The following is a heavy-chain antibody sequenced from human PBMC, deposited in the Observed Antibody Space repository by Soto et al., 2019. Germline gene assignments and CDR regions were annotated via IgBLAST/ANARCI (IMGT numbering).Heavy chain of an antibody. V-gene: IGHV3-66*04. CDR3: ASQYSSSWYFYYYMDV. J-gene: IGHJ6*03. Sequence: GGSLRLSCAASGFTVSSNYMSWVRQAPGKWLEWVSVIYSGGSTYYADSVKGRFTISRDNSKNTLYLQMNSLRAEDTAVYYCASQYSSSWYFYYYMDVWGKGTTVTVSS. CDR2: IYSGGST. D-gene: IGHD6-13*01. CDR1: GFTVSSNY.